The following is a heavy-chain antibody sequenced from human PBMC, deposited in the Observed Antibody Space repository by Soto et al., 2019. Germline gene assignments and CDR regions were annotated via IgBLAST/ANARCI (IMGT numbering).Heavy chain of an antibody. V-gene: IGHV1-69*01. CDR1: GGTFSSYA. CDR3: AREPGPYYYDSNGYSLANYYYYGMDV. CDR2: IIPIFGTA. Sequence: QVQLVQSGAEVKKPGSSVKVSCKASGGTFSSYAISWVRQAPGQGLEWMGGIIPIFGTANYAQKFQGRVTITADESTSTAYMELSSLRSEDTAVYYCAREPGPYYYDSNGYSLANYYYYGMDVWGQGTTVTVSS. J-gene: IGHJ6*02. D-gene: IGHD3-22*01.